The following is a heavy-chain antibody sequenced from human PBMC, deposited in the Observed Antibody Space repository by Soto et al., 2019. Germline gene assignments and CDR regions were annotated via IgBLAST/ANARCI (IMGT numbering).Heavy chain of an antibody. CDR1: GISISSYY. CDR2: IYYSGST. D-gene: IGHD3-9*01. V-gene: IGHV4-59*01. J-gene: IGHJ6*03. CDR3: ARAPSYDILTGSEYYYYYMDV. Sequence: PSETLSLTCTFSGISISSYYWSLIRQPTGKGLEWIGYIYYSGSTNYNPSLKSRVTISVDTSKNQFSLKLSSVTAADTAVYYCARAPSYDILTGSEYYYYYMDVWGKGTTVTVSS.